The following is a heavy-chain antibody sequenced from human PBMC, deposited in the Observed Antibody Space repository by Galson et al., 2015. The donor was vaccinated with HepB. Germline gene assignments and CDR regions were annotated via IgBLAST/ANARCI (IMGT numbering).Heavy chain of an antibody. V-gene: IGHV3-73*01. CDR3: TTSSGHDSTYYYYSDV. D-gene: IGHD5-12*01. CDR1: GFTFSASA. J-gene: IGHJ6*03. Sequence: SLRLPCAASGFTFSASAQHWVRQASGKGLVWVGRIRSKANTYETAYAASMKGRFTISRDDSESTAYLQMNSLKTEDTALYYCTTSSGHDSTYYYYSDVWGKGTTVTGSS. CDR2: IRSKANTYET.